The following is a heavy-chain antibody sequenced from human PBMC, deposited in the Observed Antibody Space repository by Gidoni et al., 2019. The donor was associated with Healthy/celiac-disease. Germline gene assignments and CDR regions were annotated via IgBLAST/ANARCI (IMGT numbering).Heavy chain of an antibody. Sequence: QVQLQESGPGRVQPSETLSLTCTGSGGSSSSYYWSWIRQPPGKGLAWIGYIYYSGSTNHNPTLKMRVTISVDTSKNQFSLKLSSVTAADTAVYYCARGASYYYDSSTLFDYWGQGTLVTFSS. V-gene: IGHV4-59*01. D-gene: IGHD3-22*01. CDR1: GGSSSSYY. CDR2: IYYSGST. J-gene: IGHJ4*02. CDR3: ARGASYYYDSSTLFDY.